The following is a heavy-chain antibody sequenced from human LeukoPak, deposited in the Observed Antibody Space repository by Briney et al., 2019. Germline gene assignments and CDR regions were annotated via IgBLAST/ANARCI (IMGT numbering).Heavy chain of an antibody. CDR3: SRDIMIQIGEISFYWHFDL. CDR2: SRNKAKGNTT. D-gene: IGHD3-16*02. Sequence: GGSLRLSCAASGFTFSVHYIEWVRQAPGKGLEWVGCSRNKAKGNTTEYAESVKGRFTISRDDSKKSLYLKINSLKTEDTAVYYCSRDIMIQIGEISFYWHFDLWGGGTLVTVSS. CDR1: GFTFSVHY. J-gene: IGHJ2*01. V-gene: IGHV3-72*01.